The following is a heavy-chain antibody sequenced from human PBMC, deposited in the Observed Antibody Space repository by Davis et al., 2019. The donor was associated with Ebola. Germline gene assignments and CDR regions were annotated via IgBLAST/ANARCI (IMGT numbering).Heavy chain of an antibody. J-gene: IGHJ5*02. Sequence: GESLKISCAASGFTFSSYGMHWVRQAPGKGLEWVAVISYDGSNKYYADSVKGRFTISIDNSKNTLYLQMNSLRAEDTAVYYCAKGDRVDPWGQGTLVTVSS. D-gene: IGHD3-10*01. CDR2: ISYDGSNK. V-gene: IGHV3-30*18. CDR3: AKGDRVDP. CDR1: GFTFSSYG.